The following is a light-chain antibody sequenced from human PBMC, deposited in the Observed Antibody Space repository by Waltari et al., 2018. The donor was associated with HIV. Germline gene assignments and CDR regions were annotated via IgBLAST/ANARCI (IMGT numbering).Light chain of an antibody. CDR2: GAS. Sequence: DIQMTQSPATLSASVGARVTITCRASQSVSTWLAWYQQTPGRPPTILIYGASTLETGVPSRFSGSGSGTEFTLTISSLQPDDFATYFCQQYHTQRTFGQGT. J-gene: IGKJ1*01. CDR3: QQYHTQRT. V-gene: IGKV1-5*03. CDR1: QSVSTW.